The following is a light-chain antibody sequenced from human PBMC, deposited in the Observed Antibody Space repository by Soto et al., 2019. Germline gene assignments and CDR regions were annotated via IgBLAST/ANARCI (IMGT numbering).Light chain of an antibody. Sequence: QSVLTQPPSASGTLGQRVIISCSGSTSNIGSNTVNWYQQLPGTAPKLLIYNNNQRPSGVPDRFSGSKSGASASLAISGRQSEDEADYYCATWDDSLNGLFGTGTKLTVL. CDR1: TSNIGSNT. CDR3: ATWDDSLNGL. J-gene: IGLJ1*01. V-gene: IGLV1-44*01. CDR2: NNN.